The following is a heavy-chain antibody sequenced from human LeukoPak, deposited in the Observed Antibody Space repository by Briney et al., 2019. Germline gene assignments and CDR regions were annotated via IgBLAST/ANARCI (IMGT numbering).Heavy chain of an antibody. D-gene: IGHD3-22*01. CDR2: IHSDGSST. V-gene: IGHV3-74*01. Sequence: GGSLRLSCAASGFAFSSYWMHWVRQAPGKGLVWISRIHSDGSSTSYADSVRGRFTISRDDAKSTLYLQMNSLRAEDTAVYYCARSGWPYYFDYWGQGTLVTVSS. CDR1: GFAFSSYW. CDR3: ARSGWPYYFDY. J-gene: IGHJ4*02.